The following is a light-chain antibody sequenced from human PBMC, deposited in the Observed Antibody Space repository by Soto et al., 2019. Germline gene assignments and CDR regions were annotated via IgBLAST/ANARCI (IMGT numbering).Light chain of an antibody. V-gene: IGKV1-27*01. CDR3: QKYNRAPQT. J-gene: IGKJ1*01. Sequence: DIQMTQSPSSLSASVGDRVTITCRASQGIIDYLAWYQQKPGKAPTLLIYAASTVASGVPSRLSGGGSGTAFTHTIRSLQLEDVATYYWQKYNRAPQTFGPGTKVES. CDR1: QGIIDY. CDR2: AAS.